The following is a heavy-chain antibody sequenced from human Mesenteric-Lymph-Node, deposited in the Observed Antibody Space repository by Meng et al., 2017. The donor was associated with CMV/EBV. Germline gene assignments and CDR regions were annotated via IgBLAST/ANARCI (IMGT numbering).Heavy chain of an antibody. CDR2: IDSSSSYK. J-gene: IGHJ4*02. V-gene: IGHV3-21*01. CDR1: GFTFSSYA. D-gene: IGHD3-10*01. Sequence: GESLKISCAASGFTFSSYAMHWVRQAPGKGLEWVSSIDSSSSYKYYADSMKGRFTISRDNAKNSLYLQMNTLRAEDTAVYHCARDGPGGVNWYFDYWGQGTLVTVSS. CDR3: ARDGPGGVNWYFDY.